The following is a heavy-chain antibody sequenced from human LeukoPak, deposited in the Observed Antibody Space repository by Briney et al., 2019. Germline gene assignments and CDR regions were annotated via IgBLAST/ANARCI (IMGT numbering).Heavy chain of an antibody. Sequence: GGSLRLSCAASGFTFSSYAMSWVRQAPGKGLEWVSAISGSGGSTYYADSVKGRFTISRDNSKNTLYLQMNSLRAEDTAVYYCAKYLGADYYYYYMDVWGKGTTVTVSS. CDR2: ISGSGGST. CDR3: AKYLGADYYYYYMDV. D-gene: IGHD3-16*01. V-gene: IGHV3-23*01. J-gene: IGHJ6*03. CDR1: GFTFSSYA.